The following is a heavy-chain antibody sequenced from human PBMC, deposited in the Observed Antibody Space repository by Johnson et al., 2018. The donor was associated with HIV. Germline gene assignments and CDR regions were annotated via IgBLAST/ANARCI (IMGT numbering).Heavy chain of an antibody. D-gene: IGHD4-17*01. V-gene: IGHV3-11*04. Sequence: QVQLVESGGGVVQPGGSLRLSCAASGFTFSAYYMSWIRQAPGKGLECLAYISSSGSSVYYTDSVKGRFTISRDNTKNSLHLQMNSLRAEDTAVYYCARDATPWGGAYVGYAFDLWGQGTMVAVSS. CDR3: ARDATPWGGAYVGYAFDL. CDR2: ISSSGSSV. J-gene: IGHJ3*01. CDR1: GFTFSAYY.